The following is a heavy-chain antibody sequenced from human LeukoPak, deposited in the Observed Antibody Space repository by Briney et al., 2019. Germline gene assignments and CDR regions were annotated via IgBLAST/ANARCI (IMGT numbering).Heavy chain of an antibody. CDR2: ISAYNGNT. Sequence: GASVKVSCKASGYTFTSYGISWVRQAPGQGLEWMGWISAYNGNTNYAQKLQGRVTMTTDTSTSTAYMELRSLRSDDTAVYYCAGGSGLAAAGKENWFDPWGQGTLVTVSS. CDR3: AGGSGLAAAGKENWFDP. J-gene: IGHJ5*02. D-gene: IGHD6-13*01. CDR1: GYTFTSYG. V-gene: IGHV1-18*01.